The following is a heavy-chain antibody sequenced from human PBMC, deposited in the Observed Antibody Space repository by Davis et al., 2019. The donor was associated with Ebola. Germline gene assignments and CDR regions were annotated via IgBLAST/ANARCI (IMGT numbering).Heavy chain of an antibody. J-gene: IGHJ6*02. Sequence: GESLKISCAASGFTFSSYGMHWVRQAPGKGLEWVSVISYDGSNKYYADSVKGRFTISRDNSKNTLDLQMNSLRAEDTAVYYCVKDNSYGYPWMGNYDYGMDVWGQGTTVTVSS. CDR3: VKDNSYGYPWMGNYDYGMDV. V-gene: IGHV3-30*18. D-gene: IGHD5-18*01. CDR1: GFTFSSYG. CDR2: ISYDGSNK.